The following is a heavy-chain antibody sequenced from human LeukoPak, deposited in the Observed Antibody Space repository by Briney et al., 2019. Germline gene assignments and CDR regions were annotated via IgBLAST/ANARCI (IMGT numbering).Heavy chain of an antibody. CDR1: VLTFGDYA. D-gene: IGHD3-10*01. CDR3: TRGLLWFGAEFAY. CDR2: IRSKAYGGTT. V-gene: IGHV3-49*03. Sequence: PGRSLRLSCTASVLTFGDYAMSWLRQAPGKGLEWVGFIRSKAYGGTTEYAASVKGRFTISRDDSKSIAYLQMNSLKTEDTAVYYVTRGLLWFGAEFAYWGQGTLVTVSS. J-gene: IGHJ4*02.